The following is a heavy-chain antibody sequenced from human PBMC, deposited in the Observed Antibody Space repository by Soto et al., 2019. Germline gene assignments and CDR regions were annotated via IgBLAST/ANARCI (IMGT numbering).Heavy chain of an antibody. CDR3: ARDRLRGYDSSGFYS. V-gene: IGHV1-18*01. CDR2: INPSDGNR. CDR1: GGTFSSYP. J-gene: IGHJ4*02. Sequence: GASVKVSCKASGGTFSSYPVNWVRQAPGQGLEWMGWINPSDGNRNFAQKFEDRVTMTTATSTNTVFLELRSLKSDDTAIYYCARDRLRGYDSSGFYSWGQGTMVTVS. D-gene: IGHD3-22*01.